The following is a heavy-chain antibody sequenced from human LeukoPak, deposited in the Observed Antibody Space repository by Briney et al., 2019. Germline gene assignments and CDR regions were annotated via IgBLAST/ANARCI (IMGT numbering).Heavy chain of an antibody. CDR2: IYDSGTT. CDR3: AGLWLHRDVFDL. CDR1: GGSLRGYY. J-gene: IGHJ5*02. V-gene: IGHV4-59*01. Sequence: PSETLSLICTVSGGSLRGYYWSWLRQSPGKGLEWLGYIYDSGTTNYNRSLQSRGTISIDISKNQFSLKLSSISAADTAVYYCAGLWLHRDVFDLWGQGTLVTVSS. D-gene: IGHD5-12*01.